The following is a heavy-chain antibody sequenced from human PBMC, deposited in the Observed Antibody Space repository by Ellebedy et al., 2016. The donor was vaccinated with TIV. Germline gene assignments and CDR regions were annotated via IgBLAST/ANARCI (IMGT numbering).Heavy chain of an antibody. CDR3: TLSESYSDFDY. CDR1: GFTFSNAW. D-gene: IGHD1-26*01. CDR2: IRSKTHGGAT. Sequence: GGSLRLSXAASGFTFSNAWMSWVRQAPGKGLEWVGLIRSKTHGGATDYGASVKGRFSISRDDSKNTLYLQMNSLKTEDTAVYYCTLSESYSDFDYWGQGTLVTVSS. V-gene: IGHV3-15*07. J-gene: IGHJ4*02.